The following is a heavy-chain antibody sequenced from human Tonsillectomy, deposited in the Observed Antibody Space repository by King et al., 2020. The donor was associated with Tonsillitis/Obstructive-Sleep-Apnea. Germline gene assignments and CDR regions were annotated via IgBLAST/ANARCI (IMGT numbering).Heavy chain of an antibody. CDR3: ARDPFYDILTGHHRSFDI. D-gene: IGHD3-9*01. J-gene: IGHJ3*02. CDR1: GYSFTGYY. CDR2: INPNSGAT. Sequence: VQLVQSGAEVKKPGASVKVSCKPSGYSFTGYYMHWVRQAPGQGLEWMGWINPNSGATNCAQKFQGRVTMTRDTSITTAYMELTRLRSDDTAMYYCARDPFYDILTGHHRSFDIWGQGTLVTVSS. V-gene: IGHV1-2*02.